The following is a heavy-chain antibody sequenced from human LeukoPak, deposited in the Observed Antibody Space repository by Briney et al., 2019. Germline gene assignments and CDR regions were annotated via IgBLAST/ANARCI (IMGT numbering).Heavy chain of an antibody. CDR1: GASMTSGGYY. Sequence: SQTLSLTCTVSGASMTSGGYYWNWIRQHPGKGLEWIGYVYHSGTTHYNAAFQSRVNMSVDTSTNQFSLKLTSVTAADTAVYYCARAPVVVLARAFDIWGQGTMVTVSS. CDR2: VYHSGTT. J-gene: IGHJ3*02. V-gene: IGHV4-31*03. D-gene: IGHD2-15*01. CDR3: ARAPVVVLARAFDI.